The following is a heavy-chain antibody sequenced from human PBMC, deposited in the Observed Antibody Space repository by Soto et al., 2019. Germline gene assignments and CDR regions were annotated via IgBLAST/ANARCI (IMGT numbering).Heavy chain of an antibody. CDR2: IYYSGST. Sequence: SETLSLTCTVSGGSISSSSYYWGWIRQPPGKGLEWIGSIYYSGSTYYNPSLKSRVTISVDTSKNQFSLKLSSVTAADTAVYYCARHYLEYSSSSGWFDPWGQGTLVTVSS. CDR1: GGSISSSSYY. CDR3: ARHYLEYSSSSGWFDP. D-gene: IGHD6-6*01. V-gene: IGHV4-39*01. J-gene: IGHJ5*02.